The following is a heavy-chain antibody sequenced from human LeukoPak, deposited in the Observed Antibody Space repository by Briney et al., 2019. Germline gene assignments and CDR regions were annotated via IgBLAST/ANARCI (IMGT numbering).Heavy chain of an antibody. CDR3: AKDEHSSSWLGWFDP. CDR2: ISGSGGST. V-gene: IGHV3-23*01. Sequence: GGSLRLSCAASGFTFSSYAMSWVRQAPGKGLEWVSAISGSGGSTYYADSVKGRFTISRDNSKNTLYLQMNSLRAEDTAVYYCAKDEHSSSWLGWFDPWGQGTLVTVSS. CDR1: GFTFSSYA. D-gene: IGHD6-13*01. J-gene: IGHJ5*02.